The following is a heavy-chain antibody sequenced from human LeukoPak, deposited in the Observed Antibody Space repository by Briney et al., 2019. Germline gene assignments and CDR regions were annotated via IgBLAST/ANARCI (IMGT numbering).Heavy chain of an antibody. V-gene: IGHV4-59*01. J-gene: IGHJ3*02. D-gene: IGHD3-10*01. CDR3: ARVGHDAFDI. Sequence: PSETLSLTCTVSGGSISSYYWSWIRQPPGKGLEGIGYIYYSGSTNYNPSLKSRVTISVDTSKNQFSLKLSSVTAADTAVYYCARVGHDAFDIWGQGTMVTVSS. CDR2: IYYSGST. CDR1: GGSISSYY.